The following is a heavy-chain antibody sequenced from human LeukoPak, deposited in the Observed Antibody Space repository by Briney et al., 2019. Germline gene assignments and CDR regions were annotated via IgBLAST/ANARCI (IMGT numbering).Heavy chain of an antibody. Sequence: PGGSLRLSCAASGFTFSSYWMSWVRQAPGKGLEWVANIKQDGSEKYYVDSVKGRFTIPRDNAKNSLYLQMNSLRAEDTAVYYCASIHDSSGYDAFDIWGQGTMVTVSS. CDR2: IKQDGSEK. CDR1: GFTFSSYW. CDR3: ASIHDSSGYDAFDI. V-gene: IGHV3-7*01. J-gene: IGHJ3*02. D-gene: IGHD3-22*01.